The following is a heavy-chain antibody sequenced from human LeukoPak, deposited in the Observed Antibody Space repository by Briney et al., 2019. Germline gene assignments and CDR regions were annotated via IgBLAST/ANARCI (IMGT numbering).Heavy chain of an antibody. V-gene: IGHV3-74*01. CDR2: INSDGSST. Sequence: RGSLRLSCAASGFTFSSYWMHWVRQAPGKGLVWVSRINSDGSSTSYADSVKGRFTISRDNAKNTLYLQMNSLRAEDTAVYYCARVSRGRFEYYFDYWGQGTLVSVSS. CDR3: ARVSRGRFEYYFDY. J-gene: IGHJ4*02. CDR1: GFTFSSYW. D-gene: IGHD2-2*01.